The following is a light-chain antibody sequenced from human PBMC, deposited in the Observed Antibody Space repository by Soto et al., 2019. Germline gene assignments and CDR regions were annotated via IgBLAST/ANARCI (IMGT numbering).Light chain of an antibody. CDR3: NSYTSTSTPVV. Sequence: QSALTQPASVSGSPGQSITISCNGTSSDVGGYNSVSWYQQQPGEAPKLMIYDVSNRPSGVSNRFSGSKSGNTASLTISGLQAEDEADYYCNSYTSTSTPVVFGGGTKLTVL. J-gene: IGLJ2*01. CDR2: DVS. CDR1: SSDVGGYNS. V-gene: IGLV2-14*01.